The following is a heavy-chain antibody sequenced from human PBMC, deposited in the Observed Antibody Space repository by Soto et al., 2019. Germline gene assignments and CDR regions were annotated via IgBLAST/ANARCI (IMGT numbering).Heavy chain of an antibody. CDR1: GGTFSSYA. D-gene: IGHD2-2*01. V-gene: IGHV1-69*13. J-gene: IGHJ5*02. CDR2: IIPIFGTA. Sequence: SVKVSCKASGGTFSSYAISWLRQAPGQGLEWMGGIIPIFGTANYAQKFQGRVTITADESTSTAYMELSSLRSEDTAVYYCAREYQLLEANWFDPWGQGTLVTVSS. CDR3: AREYQLLEANWFDP.